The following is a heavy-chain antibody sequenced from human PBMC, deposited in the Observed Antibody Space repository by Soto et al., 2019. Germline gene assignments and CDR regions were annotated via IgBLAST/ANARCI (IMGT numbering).Heavy chain of an antibody. J-gene: IGHJ6*03. D-gene: IGHD2-15*01. CDR3: ASDGRRCSGGSCQAPYYYYYYMDV. Sequence: SETLSLTCTVSGGSISSSSYYWGWIRQPPGKGLEWIGSIYYSGSTYYNPSLKSRVTISVDTSKNQFSLKLSSVTAADTAVYYCASDGRRCSGGSCQAPYYYYYYMDVWGKGTTVTVSS. V-gene: IGHV4-39*01. CDR1: GGSISSSSYY. CDR2: IYYSGST.